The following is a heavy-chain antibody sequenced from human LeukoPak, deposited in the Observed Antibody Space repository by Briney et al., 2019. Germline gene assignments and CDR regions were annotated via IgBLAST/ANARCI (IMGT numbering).Heavy chain of an antibody. J-gene: IGHJ6*02. CDR3: ARDKREGRWLQSYYYYYGMDV. Sequence: GASVKVSCKASGGTFSSYAISWVRQAPGQGLEWMGGIIPIFGTANYAQKFQGRVTITADESTSTAYMELSSLRSEDTAVYYCARDKREGRWLQSYYYYYGMDVWGQGTTVTVSS. CDR1: GGTFSSYA. CDR2: IIPIFGTA. D-gene: IGHD5-24*01. V-gene: IGHV1-69*13.